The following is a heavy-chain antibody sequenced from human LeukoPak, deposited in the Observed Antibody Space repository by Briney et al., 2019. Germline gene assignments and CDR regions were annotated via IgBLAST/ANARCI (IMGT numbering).Heavy chain of an antibody. Sequence: PGGSLRLSCAASGFTFSNYWMGWVRQAPGKGLQWVANIKTDGSEKYCVDSVKGRFTISRDNAKNSLYLQMNSLRAEDTAVYFCATYSSLNRREFQYWGQGTLLTVSS. CDR2: IKTDGSEK. CDR1: GFTFSNYW. V-gene: IGHV3-7*01. D-gene: IGHD3-22*01. J-gene: IGHJ1*01. CDR3: ATYSSLNRREFQY.